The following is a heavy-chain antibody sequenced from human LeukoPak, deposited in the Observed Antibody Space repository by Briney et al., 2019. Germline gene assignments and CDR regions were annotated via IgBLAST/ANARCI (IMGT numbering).Heavy chain of an antibody. Sequence: GGSLRLSCPASGFTFSSYGMHWVRQAPGKGLEWVAVIWYDGSNKYYADSVKGRFTISRDNSKNTLYLQMNSLRAEDTAVYYCARDSLPYYDYVWGSSGMDVWGQGTTVTVSS. CDR3: ARDSLPYYDYVWGSSGMDV. J-gene: IGHJ6*02. CDR1: GFTFSSYG. V-gene: IGHV3-33*01. D-gene: IGHD3-16*01. CDR2: IWYDGSNK.